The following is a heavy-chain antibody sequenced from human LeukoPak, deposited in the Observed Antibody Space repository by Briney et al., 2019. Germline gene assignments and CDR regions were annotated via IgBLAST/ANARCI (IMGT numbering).Heavy chain of an antibody. V-gene: IGHV3-48*03. J-gene: IGHJ4*02. CDR1: GFTFSSYE. Sequence: GGSLRLSCAASGFTFSSYEMNWVRQAPGKGLEWVSYISSSGSTIYYAESVKGRFTISRDNAKNSLYLQMNSLRAEDTAVYYCARDVPAYCGGDCPNPYWGQGTLVTVSS. CDR2: ISSSGSTI. D-gene: IGHD2-21*02. CDR3: ARDVPAYCGGDCPNPY.